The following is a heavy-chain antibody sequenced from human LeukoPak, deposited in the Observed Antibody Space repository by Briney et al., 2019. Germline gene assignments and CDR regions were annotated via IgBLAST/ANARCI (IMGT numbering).Heavy chain of an antibody. D-gene: IGHD5-18*01. CDR3: ASGESGYPGAFDI. J-gene: IGHJ3*02. CDR1: RVSTSGSN. CDR2: IYTSGST. V-gene: IGHV4-4*07. Sequence: SETLSLTCTVPRVSTSGSNWSSISQPAGEGLEWIGRIYTSGSTNSNPSLRSRVTMSVDMSKNQLSLKLSSVTAAATAVYYCASGESGYPGAFDIWGQGTMVTVSS.